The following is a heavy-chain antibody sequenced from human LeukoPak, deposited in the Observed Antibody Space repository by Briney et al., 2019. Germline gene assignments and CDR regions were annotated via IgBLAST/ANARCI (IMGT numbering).Heavy chain of an antibody. CDR3: TRTRPGDKPDY. CDR1: GFTFSSYW. J-gene: IGHJ4*02. CDR2: INTDGSST. V-gene: IGHV3-74*01. D-gene: IGHD4-17*01. Sequence: GGSLRLSSAASGFTFSSYWMHWVRQAPGKGLVWVSRINTDGSSTTYADSVKGRFTISRDNAKNTLYLQMNSLRAEDTAVYYCTRTRPGDKPDYWGQGTLVTVSS.